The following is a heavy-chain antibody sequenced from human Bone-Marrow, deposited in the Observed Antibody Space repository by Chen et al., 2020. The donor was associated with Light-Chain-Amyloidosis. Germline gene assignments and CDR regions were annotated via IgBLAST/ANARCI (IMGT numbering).Heavy chain of an antibody. CDR3: TTGDAIQSYHYGLDV. Sequence: VQLVQSGAEVKKPGASVKVSCKVSGYTLTEVAMHWVRQTPGKGLEWMGGFDPEDGKTISERKFQGRVTMTEDTSTDTAFMELSSLRSEDTAVYFCTTGDAIQSYHYGLDVWGQGTTVIVSS. CDR1: GYTLTEVA. D-gene: IGHD2-21*01. V-gene: IGHV1-24*01. J-gene: IGHJ6*02. CDR2: FDPEDGKT.